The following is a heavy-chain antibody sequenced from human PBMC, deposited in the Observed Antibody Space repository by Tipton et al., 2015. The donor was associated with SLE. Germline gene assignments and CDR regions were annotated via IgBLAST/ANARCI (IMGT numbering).Heavy chain of an antibody. CDR1: GFTFDDYA. J-gene: IGHJ5*02. CDR3: AKDTTQGEWELLGWFDP. CDR2: INWNSGTI. V-gene: IGHV3-9*01. D-gene: IGHD1-26*01. Sequence: SLRLSCAASGFTFDDYAMHWVRQAPGKGLVWVSGINWNSGTIVYADSVEGRFTISRDNAESSLYLQMTSLRPDDTALYYCAKDTTQGEWELLGWFDPWGQGTLVTVSS.